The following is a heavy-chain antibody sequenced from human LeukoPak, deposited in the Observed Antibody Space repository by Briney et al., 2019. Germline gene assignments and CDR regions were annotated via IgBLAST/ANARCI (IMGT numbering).Heavy chain of an antibody. J-gene: IGHJ6*03. CDR1: GGSISSSSYY. CDR2: IYYSGST. D-gene: IGHD3-10*01. Sequence: KTSETLSLTCTVSGGSISSSSYYWGWIRQPPWKGLEWIGSIYYSGSTYYNPSLKSRVTISVDTSKNQFSLKLSSVTAADTAVYYCARQFWEGSGSWHYYYYMDVWGKGTTVTISS. CDR3: ARQFWEGSGSWHYYYYMDV. V-gene: IGHV4-39*01.